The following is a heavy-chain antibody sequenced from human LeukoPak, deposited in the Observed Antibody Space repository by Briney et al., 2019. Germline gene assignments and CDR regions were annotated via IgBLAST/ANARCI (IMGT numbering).Heavy chain of an antibody. CDR3: ARVAYCTTGACLNYDY. Sequence: GASLKVSCKSSGYTFTGHYMHWMRQAPGQGLEWMGWINPNSGVTRYAQRFQGRVTMTRDTSTSTAYMELSRLRADDTATYYCARVAYCTTGACLNYDYWGQGTLVTVAS. V-gene: IGHV1-2*02. J-gene: IGHJ4*02. CDR2: INPNSGVT. CDR1: GYTFTGHY. D-gene: IGHD2-8*01.